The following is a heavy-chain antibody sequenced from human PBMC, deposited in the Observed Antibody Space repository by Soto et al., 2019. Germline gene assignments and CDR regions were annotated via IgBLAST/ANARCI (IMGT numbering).Heavy chain of an antibody. CDR3: ARDEVGANYDYYYYGMDV. CDR2: INPNSGGT. J-gene: IGHJ6*02. Sequence: GASVKVSCKASGYTFTGYYMHWVRQAPGQGLEWMGWINPNSGGTNYAQKFQGRVTMTRDTSISTAYMELSRLRSDDTAVYYCARDEVGANYDYYYYGMDVWGQGTTVTVSS. D-gene: IGHD1-26*01. V-gene: IGHV1-2*02. CDR1: GYTFTGYY.